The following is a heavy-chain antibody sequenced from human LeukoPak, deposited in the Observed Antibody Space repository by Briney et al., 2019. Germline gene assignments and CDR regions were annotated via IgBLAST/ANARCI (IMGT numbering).Heavy chain of an antibody. CDR3: ARRCYGDNGYCY. V-gene: IGHV4-39*01. CDR1: GGSISSGSSF. Sequence: SETLSLTCSVSGGSISSGSSFWGWIRQPPGKGLEWIGSYYYSGSTNYNPSLKSRVTVSVDTSKNQFSLKLTSVTAADTAVYYCARRCYGDNGYCYWGQGTLVSVSS. D-gene: IGHD4/OR15-4a*01. CDR2: YYYSGST. J-gene: IGHJ4*02.